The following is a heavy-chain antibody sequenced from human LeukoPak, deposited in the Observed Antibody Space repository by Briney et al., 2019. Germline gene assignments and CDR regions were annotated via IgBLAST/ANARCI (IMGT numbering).Heavy chain of an antibody. D-gene: IGHD6-6*01. CDR2: ISAYNGDT. CDR3: ARDLIASRPGWFDP. V-gene: IGHV1-18*01. CDR1: GYTFTTYG. J-gene: IGHJ5*02. Sequence: GASVEVSCKASGYTFTTYGVSWVRQAPGQGLEWMGWISAYNGDTTCAQTLQGRVTMTTDTSTSTAYMELRSLRSDDTAIYFCARDLIASRPGWFDPWGQGTLVTVSS.